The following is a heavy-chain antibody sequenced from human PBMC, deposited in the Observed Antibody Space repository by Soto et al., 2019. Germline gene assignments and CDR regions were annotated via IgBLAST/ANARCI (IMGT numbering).Heavy chain of an antibody. Sequence: GGSLRLSCAASGFTFSSYGMHWVRQAPGKGLEWVAVISYDGSDKYYADSVKGRFTISRDNSKNTLYLQMNTLRAEDTAVYYCAKDSLVLRFLEWSGWFDPWGQGTMVTVSS. CDR3: AKDSLVLRFLEWSGWFDP. D-gene: IGHD3-3*01. J-gene: IGHJ5*02. V-gene: IGHV3-30*18. CDR2: ISYDGSDK. CDR1: GFTFSSYG.